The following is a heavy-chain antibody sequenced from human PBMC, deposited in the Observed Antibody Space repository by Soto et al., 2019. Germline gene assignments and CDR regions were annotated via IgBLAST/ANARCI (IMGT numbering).Heavy chain of an antibody. V-gene: IGHV4-34*01. Sequence: QVQLQQWGAGLLKPSETLSLTCAVYGGSFSGYYWSWIRQPPGKGLEWIGEINHSGSTNYNPSLKRRVTISVHTSKNQFSLKLSSVTAADTAVYYCARDYGGNSGTFDYWGQGTLVTVSS. CDR2: INHSGST. J-gene: IGHJ4*02. CDR3: ARDYGGNSGTFDY. CDR1: GGSFSGYY. D-gene: IGHD2-21*02.